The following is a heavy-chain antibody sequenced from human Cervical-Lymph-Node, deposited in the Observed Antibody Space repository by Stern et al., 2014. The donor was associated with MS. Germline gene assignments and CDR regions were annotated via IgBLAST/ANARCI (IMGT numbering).Heavy chain of an antibody. Sequence: QVQLVESGGAVVQPGGSLRLSCAASGFTFSSYGMHWVRQAPGKGLEGVTVITDDGNHKYYAASVKGRFTIARDNSKNTLHLQMNSVTPDDTAIYYCARDYEDTSMLFDHWGQGTLVTVSS. D-gene: IGHD2-8*01. CDR2: ITDDGNHK. CDR1: GFTFSSYG. CDR3: ARDYEDTSMLFDH. J-gene: IGHJ4*02. V-gene: IGHV3-30*03.